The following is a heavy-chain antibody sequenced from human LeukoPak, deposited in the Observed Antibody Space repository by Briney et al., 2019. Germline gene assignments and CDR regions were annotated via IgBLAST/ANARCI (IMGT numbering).Heavy chain of an antibody. CDR3: ARVPESYDAFDI. J-gene: IGHJ3*02. D-gene: IGHD5-12*01. CDR2: IYHSGST. Sequence: SQTLSLSCTVSGGSISSGGYYWSWIRQPPGKGLEWIGYIYHSGSTNYNPSLKSRVTMSVDTSKNQFSLKLSSVTAADTAVYYCARVPESYDAFDIWGQGTMVTVSS. V-gene: IGHV4-30-2*01. CDR1: GGSISSGGYY.